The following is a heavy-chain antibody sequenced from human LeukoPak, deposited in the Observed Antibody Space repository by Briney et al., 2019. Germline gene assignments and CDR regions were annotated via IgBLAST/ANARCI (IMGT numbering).Heavy chain of an antibody. CDR2: MNPNSGST. CDR1: GYTFTSLD. D-gene: IGHD1-14*01. CDR3: ARGWEVDRDGAFDV. V-gene: IGHV1-8*01. J-gene: IGHJ3*01. Sequence: ASVKVSCKASGYTFTSLDINWVRQATGQGLEWMGWMNPNSGSTGYAQKFQGRVTMTRDTSVDTAYMKLNSLISEDTAMYYCARGWEVDRDGAFDVWGQGTMVTVSP.